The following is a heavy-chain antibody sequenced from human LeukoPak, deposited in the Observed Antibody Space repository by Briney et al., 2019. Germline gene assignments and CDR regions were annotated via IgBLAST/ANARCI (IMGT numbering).Heavy chain of an antibody. V-gene: IGHV1-2*02. Sequence: ASVKVACKASGYTFTAYYMHWVRQAPGQGLEWMGWINPNSGDTNYAQKFQGRVTMTRDTSISTAYMELSRLRSDDTAVYYCARESEMATILFDYWGQGTLVTVSS. CDR3: ARESEMATILFDY. J-gene: IGHJ4*02. CDR2: INPNSGDT. CDR1: GYTFTAYY. D-gene: IGHD5-24*01.